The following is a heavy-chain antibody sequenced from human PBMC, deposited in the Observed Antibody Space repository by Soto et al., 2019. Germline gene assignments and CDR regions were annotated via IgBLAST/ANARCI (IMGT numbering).Heavy chain of an antibody. CDR3: ARGSRSQLHPQLDP. CDR1: GGSISSYY. J-gene: IGHJ5*02. Sequence: PSETLSLTCTVSGGSISSYYWSWIRQPPGKGLEWIGYIYYSGSTNYNPSLKSRVTISVDTSKNQFSLKLSSVTAADTAVYYCARGSRSQLHPQLDPWGQGTLVTVSS. CDR2: IYYSGST. D-gene: IGHD2-2*01. V-gene: IGHV4-59*01.